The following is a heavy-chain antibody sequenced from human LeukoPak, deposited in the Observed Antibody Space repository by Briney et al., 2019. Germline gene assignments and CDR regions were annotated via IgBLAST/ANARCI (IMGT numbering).Heavy chain of an antibody. CDR3: ARDLSDSSGWPGSSHLDV. CDR1: GYTFSCYY. D-gene: IGHD6-19*01. Sequence: ASVKVSCKASGYTFSCYYMDWVRQAPGQGLEWLGWINPKGGATHYAQKFQGRVTMAWDTSLNTAYLALSRLQSDDTAVYYCARDLSDSSGWPGSSHLDVLGTGTPVPVSS. CDR2: INPKGGAT. J-gene: IGHJ6*04. V-gene: IGHV1-2*02.